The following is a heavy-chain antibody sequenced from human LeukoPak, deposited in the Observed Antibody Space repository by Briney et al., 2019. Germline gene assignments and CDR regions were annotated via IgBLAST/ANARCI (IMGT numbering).Heavy chain of an antibody. CDR3: ARDRAAAGGWIDWFDP. CDR1: GYTFTGYY. V-gene: IGHV1-2*02. J-gene: IGHJ5*02. CDR2: INPNSGGT. D-gene: IGHD6-13*01. Sequence: ASVKVSCKASGYTFTGYYMHWVRQAPGQGLEWMGWINPNSGGTNYAQKFQGRVTMTRDTSISTAYMELSRLRSDDTAVYYCARDRAAAGGWIDWFDPWGQGTLVTVSS.